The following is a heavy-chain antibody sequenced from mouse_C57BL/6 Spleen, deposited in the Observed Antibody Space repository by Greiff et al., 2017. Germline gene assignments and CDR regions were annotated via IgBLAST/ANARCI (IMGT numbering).Heavy chain of an antibody. D-gene: IGHD2-3*01. Sequence: EVKVVESGAELVKPGASVKLSCTASGFNIKDYYMHWVKQRTEQGLEWIGRVDPEDGETKYAPKFQGKATITADTSSNTAYLQLSSLTSADTAVYYCGLDGYPGYAMDYWGQGTSVTVSS. CDR3: GLDGYPGYAMDY. V-gene: IGHV14-2*01. J-gene: IGHJ4*01. CDR2: VDPEDGET. CDR1: GFNIKDYY.